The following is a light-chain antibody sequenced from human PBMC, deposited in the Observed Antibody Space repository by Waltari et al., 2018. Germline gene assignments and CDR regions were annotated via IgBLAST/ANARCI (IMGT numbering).Light chain of an antibody. CDR2: GTS. J-gene: IGKJ2*01. CDR3: QQYNNWPPYT. Sequence: EIVMTQSPATLSVSPRERASLSCRARQGVGNNLAWYQQKPGQAPRRLVYGTSTGAPGIPARLRGGGCGTEFALTISSRQYEGVAVDYCQQYNNWPPYTVGQGTKLEIK. V-gene: IGKV3-15*01. CDR1: QGVGNN.